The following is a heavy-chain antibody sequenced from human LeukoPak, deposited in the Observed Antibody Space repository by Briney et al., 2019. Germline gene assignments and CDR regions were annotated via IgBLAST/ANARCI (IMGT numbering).Heavy chain of an antibody. J-gene: IGHJ5*02. CDR2: IYTSGST. V-gene: IGHV4-61*02. D-gene: IGHD2-15*01. CDR1: GGSISSGSYY. Sequence: PSETLSLTCTVSGGSISSGSYYWSWIRQPAGKGLEWIGRIYTSGSTNYNPSLKSRVTISVDTSKNQFSLKLTSVTAADTAVYYCARDPSYCSSGNCYSSWGQGTLVTVSS. CDR3: ARDPSYCSSGNCYSS.